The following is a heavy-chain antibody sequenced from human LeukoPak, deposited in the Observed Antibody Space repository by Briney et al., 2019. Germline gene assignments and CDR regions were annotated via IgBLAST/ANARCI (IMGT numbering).Heavy chain of an antibody. V-gene: IGHV3-23*01. J-gene: IGHJ4*02. CDR1: GITFSSYA. CDR3: AKMDTGYSSGFFL. D-gene: IGHD6-19*01. Sequence: GGSLRLSCAASGITFSSYAMSWVRQAPGKGLEWVSAISGSGGSTYYADSVKGRFTISRDNSKNTLYLQMNSLRAEDTAAYYCAKMDTGYSSGFFLWGQGTLVTVSS. CDR2: ISGSGGST.